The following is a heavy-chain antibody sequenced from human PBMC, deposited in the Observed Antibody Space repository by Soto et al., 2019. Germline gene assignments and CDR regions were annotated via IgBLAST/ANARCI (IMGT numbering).Heavy chain of an antibody. V-gene: IGHV3-23*01. CDR1: GFTFDSYA. CDR3: AKDTVGGYSFWSGYYSDGLDV. Sequence: EVKLLESGGGLAQPGGSLRLSCVGSGFTFDSYAISWVRQAPGKGLQWISAISGNGAATDYAHSVKGRFTLSRDNSKNAVHLEMNGLRAEDTALYYCAKDTVGGYSFWSGYYSDGLDVWGQGTMVTVSS. CDR2: ISGNGAAT. D-gene: IGHD3-3*01. J-gene: IGHJ3*01.